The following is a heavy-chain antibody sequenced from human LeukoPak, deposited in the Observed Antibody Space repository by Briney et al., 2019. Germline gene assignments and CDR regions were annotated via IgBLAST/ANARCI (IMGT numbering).Heavy chain of an antibody. CDR3: ARGPRTGYISGWHED. CDR2: IDASDSYT. J-gene: IGHJ4*02. V-gene: IGHV5-10-1*01. Sequence: GESLKISCKGSGYSFSSYWISWVRQMPGKGLEWMGRIDASDSYTNYSPSFQGHVTISADKSVTTAYLQWSSLKASDTAMYYCARGPRTGYISGWHEDWGQGTLVTVSS. CDR1: GYSFSSYW. D-gene: IGHD6-25*01.